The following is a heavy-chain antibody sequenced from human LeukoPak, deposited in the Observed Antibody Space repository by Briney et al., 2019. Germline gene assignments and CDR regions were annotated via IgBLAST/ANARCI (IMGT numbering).Heavy chain of an antibody. CDR3: ARRRVVVASTDGASGAFDI. CDR1: GGSISSGDYY. J-gene: IGHJ3*02. CDR2: IYYSGST. Sequence: PSATLSLTCTVSGGSISSGDYYWSWIRQPPGKGLEWIGYIYYSGSTYYNPSLKSRVTISVDTSKNQFSLKLSSVTAADTAVYFCARRRVVVASTDGASGAFDIWGQGTMVTVSS. D-gene: IGHD2-15*01. V-gene: IGHV4-30-4*01.